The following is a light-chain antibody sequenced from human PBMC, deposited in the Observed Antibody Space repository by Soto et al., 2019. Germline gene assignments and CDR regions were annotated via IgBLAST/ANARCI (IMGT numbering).Light chain of an antibody. J-gene: IGLJ3*02. CDR2: YDD. V-gene: IGLV1-36*01. Sequence: QSVLTQPPSVSEAPGQRVTISCSGSNVGNKAVNWYQQLPGKAPKLLLYYDDMLSSGVSDRFSGSKSDTSASLAISGLQNDDDGDYYCAIWDDSVDAWVFGGGTKVTVL. CDR3: AIWDDSVDAWV. CDR1: NVGNKA.